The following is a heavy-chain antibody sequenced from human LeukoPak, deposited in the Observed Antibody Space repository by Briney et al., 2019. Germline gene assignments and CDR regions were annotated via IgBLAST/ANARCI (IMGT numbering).Heavy chain of an antibody. V-gene: IGHV3-43*02. CDR2: ISGDGGST. D-gene: IGHD5-18*01. Sequence: GGSLRLSCAASGFTFDDYAMHWVRQAPGKGLEWVSLISGDGGSTYYADSVKGRFTISRDNSKNSLYLQMNSLRTEDTALYYCALRAVDTAMAPFDYWGQGTLVTVSS. CDR1: GFTFDDYA. CDR3: ALRAVDTAMAPFDY. J-gene: IGHJ4*02.